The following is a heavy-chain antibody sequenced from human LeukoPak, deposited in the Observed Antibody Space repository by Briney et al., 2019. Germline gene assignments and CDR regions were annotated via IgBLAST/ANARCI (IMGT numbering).Heavy chain of an antibody. J-gene: IGHJ5*02. D-gene: IGHD3-22*01. Sequence: PGGSLRLSCAASALTFSDSYMSWIRQAPGKGLEWVSFISSSGSYTNYADSVKGRFTISRDNDKNSLYLQMNCLRVEDSAVYYCARTYYYDSSGYREDWFDPWGQGTLVTVSS. V-gene: IGHV3-11*06. CDR3: ARTYYYDSSGYREDWFDP. CDR1: ALTFSDSY. CDR2: ISSSGSYT.